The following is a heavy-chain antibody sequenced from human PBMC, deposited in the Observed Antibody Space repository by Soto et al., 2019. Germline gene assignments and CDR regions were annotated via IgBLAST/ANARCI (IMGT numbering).Heavy chain of an antibody. CDR1: GFTFSSYA. Sequence: QVQLVESGGGVVQPGRSLRLSCAASGFTFSSYAMHWVRQAPGKGLEWVAVISYDGSNKYYADSVKGRFTNSRDNSRNTLYLQMNSLRAEDTAAYYCATDFHDYGDYFLYWGRGTLVTVSS. CDR2: ISYDGSNK. CDR3: ATDFHDYGDYFLY. J-gene: IGHJ4*02. D-gene: IGHD4-17*01. V-gene: IGHV3-30-3*01.